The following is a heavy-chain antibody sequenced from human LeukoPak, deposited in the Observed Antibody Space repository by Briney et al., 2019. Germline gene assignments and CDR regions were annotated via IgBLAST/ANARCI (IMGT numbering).Heavy chain of an antibody. Sequence: PGGSLRLSCAASGFTFSDYYMSWIRQAPGKGLVWVSRINSDGSSTDHADSVKGRFTISRDNAKNTLYLQMNSLRAEDTAVYYCARGYGGQDYWGQGTLVTVSS. CDR1: GFTFSDYY. V-gene: IGHV3-74*01. J-gene: IGHJ4*02. CDR2: INSDGSST. D-gene: IGHD5-12*01. CDR3: ARGYGGQDY.